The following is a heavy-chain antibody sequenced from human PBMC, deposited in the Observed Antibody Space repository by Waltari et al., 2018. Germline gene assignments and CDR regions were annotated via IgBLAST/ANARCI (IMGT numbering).Heavy chain of an antibody. CDR2: INHSGST. J-gene: IGHJ4*02. V-gene: IGHV4-34*01. CDR1: GFPFSSYS. CDR3: ARGIGAYY. Sequence: VQLVESGGGLVQPGGSLRLSCAASGFPFSSYSMNWVRQAPGKGLEWIGEINHSGSTNYNPSLKSRVTISVDTSKNQFSLKLSSVTAADTAVYYCARGIGAYYWGQGTLVTVSS.